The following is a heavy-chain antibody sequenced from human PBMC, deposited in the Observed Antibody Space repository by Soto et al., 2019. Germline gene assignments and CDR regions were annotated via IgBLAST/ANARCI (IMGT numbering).Heavy chain of an antibody. V-gene: IGHV1-69*04. CDR1: GGTFSSYT. Sequence: GASVKVSCKASGGTFSSYTISWVRQAPGQGLEWMGRIIPILGIANYAQKFQGRVTITADKSTSTAYMELSSLRSEDTAVYYCARDEISKLRYFDWSPQRGAWFDPWGQGTLVTVSS. CDR3: ARDEISKLRYFDWSPQRGAWFDP. CDR2: IIPILGIA. J-gene: IGHJ5*02. D-gene: IGHD3-9*01.